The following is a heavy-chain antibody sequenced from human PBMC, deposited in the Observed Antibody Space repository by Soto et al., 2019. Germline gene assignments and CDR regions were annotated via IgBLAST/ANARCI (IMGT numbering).Heavy chain of an antibody. CDR3: AKCAVTTDYYYYYYMDV. Sequence: GGSLRLSCAASGFTFSSYAMSWVRQAPGKGLEWVSAISGSGGSTYYADSVKGRFTISRDNSKNTLYLQMNSLRAEDTAVYYCAKCAVTTDYYYYYYMDVWGKGTTVTVSS. CDR1: GFTFSSYA. V-gene: IGHV3-23*01. J-gene: IGHJ6*03. D-gene: IGHD4-17*01. CDR2: ISGSGGST.